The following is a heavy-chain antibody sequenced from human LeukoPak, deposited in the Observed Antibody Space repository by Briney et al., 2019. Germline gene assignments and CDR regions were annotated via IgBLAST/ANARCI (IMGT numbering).Heavy chain of an antibody. J-gene: IGHJ4*02. D-gene: IGHD3-22*01. Sequence: GGSLRLSCAASGFTFSSYSMNWVRQAPGKGLEWVSSISSSSSYIYYADSVKGRFTISRGNAKNSLYLQMNSLRAEDTAVYYCATITKGSSGYYQPAYYFDYWGQGTLVTVSS. CDR3: ATITKGSSGYYQPAYYFDY. V-gene: IGHV3-21*01. CDR1: GFTFSSYS. CDR2: ISSSSSYI.